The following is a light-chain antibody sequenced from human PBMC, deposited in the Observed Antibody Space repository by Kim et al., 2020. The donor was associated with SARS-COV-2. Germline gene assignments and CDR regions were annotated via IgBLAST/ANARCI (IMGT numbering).Light chain of an antibody. V-gene: IGKV1-39*01. J-gene: IGKJ3*01. CDR1: QSIYNY. CDR2: AAS. CDR3: QQSYSAPF. Sequence: DIQMTQSPPSLSASVGDRVTITCRASQSIYNYLNWYQQKTGKAPNLLIYAASHLPSGVPSRFSGNGSGTDFTLTISSLQPEDFATYYCQQSYSAPFFGPGTKVGIK.